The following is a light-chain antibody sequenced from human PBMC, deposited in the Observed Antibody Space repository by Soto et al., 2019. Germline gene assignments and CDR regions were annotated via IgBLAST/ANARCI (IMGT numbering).Light chain of an antibody. CDR2: EVI. J-gene: IGLJ2*01. Sequence: QSVLTQPPSASGSPGQSVTISCTGTSSDVGGYNYVSWYQQHPGKAPKLMIYEVIKRPSGVPDRFSGSKSGNTASLTVSGLQAEDEADYYCSSYGGTNNVVFGGGTQLTVL. CDR1: SSDVGGYNY. CDR3: SSYGGTNNVV. V-gene: IGLV2-8*01.